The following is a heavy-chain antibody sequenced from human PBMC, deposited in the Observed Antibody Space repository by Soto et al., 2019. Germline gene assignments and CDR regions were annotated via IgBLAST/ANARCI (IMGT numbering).Heavy chain of an antibody. V-gene: IGHV1-18*01. D-gene: IGHD6-19*01. CDR3: ARDVVASFPYRPSGWRN. Sequence: GASVKVSCKASGYTFTSYGISWVRQAPGQGLEWMGWISAYNGNTNYAQKLQGRVTMTTDTSTSTAYMELRSLRSDDTAVYYCARDVVASFPYRPSGWRNWGQGTLVTVSS. CDR2: ISAYNGNT. J-gene: IGHJ4*02. CDR1: GYTFTSYG.